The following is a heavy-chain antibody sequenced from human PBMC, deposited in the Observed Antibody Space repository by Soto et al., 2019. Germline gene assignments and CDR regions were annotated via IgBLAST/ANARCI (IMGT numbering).Heavy chain of an antibody. D-gene: IGHD3-10*02. V-gene: IGHV3-48*01. Sequence: LRLSCAASGFTFSSYSMNWVRQAPGKGLEWVSYISSSSSTIYYADSVKGRFTISRDNAKNSLYLQMNSLRAEDTAVYYCARDGNVFGEYSDFDYWGQGTLVTVSS. J-gene: IGHJ4*02. CDR2: ISSSSSTI. CDR1: GFTFSSYS. CDR3: ARDGNVFGEYSDFDY.